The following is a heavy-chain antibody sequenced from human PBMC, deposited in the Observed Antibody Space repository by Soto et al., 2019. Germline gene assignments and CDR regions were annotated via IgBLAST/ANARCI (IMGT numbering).Heavy chain of an antibody. D-gene: IGHD3-3*01. V-gene: IGHV4-34*01. CDR3: ARARKGSGSDYYYHYGMDV. CDR1: GGSFSDYY. Sequence: TLSLTCSVYGGSFSDYYWSWIRQPPGKGLEWIGEINHSGSTNYNPSLKSRVTISVHTSKNQFSLKLSSVTAADTAVYYCARARKGSGSDYYYHYGMDVWGKGTKVTVSS. J-gene: IGHJ6*04. CDR2: INHSGST.